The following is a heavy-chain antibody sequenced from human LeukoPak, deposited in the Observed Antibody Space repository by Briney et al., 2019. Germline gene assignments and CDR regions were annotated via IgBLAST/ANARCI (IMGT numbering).Heavy chain of an antibody. CDR3: ARSGYTSGFDY. CDR2: INPNSGGR. Sequence: ASVKVSCKASGYTFTGYYMHWVRQAPGQGLEWMGWINPNSGGRNYAQKFQGRVTMTRDTSISTAYMELSRLRSDDTAVYYCARSGYTSGFDYWGQGTLVTVSS. D-gene: IGHD6-25*01. J-gene: IGHJ4*02. V-gene: IGHV1-2*02. CDR1: GYTFTGYY.